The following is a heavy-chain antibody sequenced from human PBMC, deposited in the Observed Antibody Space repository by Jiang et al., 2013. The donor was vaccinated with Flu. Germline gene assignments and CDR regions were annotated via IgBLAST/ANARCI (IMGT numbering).Heavy chain of an antibody. CDR3: AKETIEMPTTDLVFNYHGMDV. J-gene: IGHJ6*04. CDR2: IIPSLGIA. V-gene: IGHV1-69*04. D-gene: IGHD5-24*01. Sequence: SGAEVKKPGSSVKVSCEASGGTFSSYAISWVRQAPGQGLEWMGRIIPSLGIANYAQNFQDRVTITADKSTGAAYMEVSSLRTEDTAVYYCAKETIEMPTTDLVFNYHGMDVWGKGTTVTVSA. CDR1: GGTFSSYA.